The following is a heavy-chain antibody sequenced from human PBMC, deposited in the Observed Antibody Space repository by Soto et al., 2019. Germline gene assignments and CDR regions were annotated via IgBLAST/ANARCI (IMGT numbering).Heavy chain of an antibody. J-gene: IGHJ4*02. D-gene: IGHD3-22*01. CDR1: GFTFSSYS. V-gene: IGHV3-48*02. Sequence: EVQLVESGGGLVQPGGSLRLSCAASGFTFSSYSMNWVRQAPGKGLEWVSYISSSSSTIYYADSVKGRFTISRDNAKNSLYLQMNSLRDEDTGVYYCARGHYYYYSSGSRGRFDYWGQGTLVTVSS. CDR3: ARGHYYYYSSGSRGRFDY. CDR2: ISSSSSTI.